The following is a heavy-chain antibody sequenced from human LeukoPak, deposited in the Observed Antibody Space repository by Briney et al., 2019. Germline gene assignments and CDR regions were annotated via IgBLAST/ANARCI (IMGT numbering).Heavy chain of an antibody. CDR2: IYYSGST. Sequence: SETLSLTCTVSGGSISSYYWSWIRQPPGKGLEWIGYIYYSGSTNYNPSLKSRVTISVDTSKNQFSLKPSSVTAADTAVYYCARDIRWYFDLWGRGTLVTVSS. J-gene: IGHJ2*01. V-gene: IGHV4-59*01. CDR3: ARDIRWYFDL. CDR1: GGSISSYY. D-gene: IGHD2-21*01.